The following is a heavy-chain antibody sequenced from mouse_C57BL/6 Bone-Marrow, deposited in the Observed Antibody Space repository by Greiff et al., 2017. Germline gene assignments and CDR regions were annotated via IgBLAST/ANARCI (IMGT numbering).Heavy chain of an antibody. J-gene: IGHJ2*01. CDR2: IRSKSNNYAT. CDR3: VRQLRRGGFDY. V-gene: IGHV10-1*01. CDR1: GFSFNTYA. Sequence: EVQLQESGGGLVQPKGSLKLSCAASGFSFNTYAMNWVRQAPGKGLEWVARIRSKSNNYATYYADSVKDRFTISRDDSESMLYLQMNNLKTEDTAMYYCVRQLRRGGFDYWGQGTTLTVSS.